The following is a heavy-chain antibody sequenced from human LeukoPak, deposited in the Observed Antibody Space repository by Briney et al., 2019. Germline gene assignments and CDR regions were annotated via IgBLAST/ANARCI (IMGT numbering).Heavy chain of an antibody. CDR1: GGSISSYY. CDR3: AREYYDILTGYSPYYYGMDV. D-gene: IGHD3-9*01. Sequence: PSETLSLTCTVSGGSISSYYWSWIRQPAGKGLEWIGRIYTSGSTNNNPSLKSRVTMSVDTSKNQFSLKLNSVTAADTAVYYCAREYYDILTGYSPYYYGMDVWGQGTTVTVSS. J-gene: IGHJ6*02. CDR2: IYTSGST. V-gene: IGHV4-4*07.